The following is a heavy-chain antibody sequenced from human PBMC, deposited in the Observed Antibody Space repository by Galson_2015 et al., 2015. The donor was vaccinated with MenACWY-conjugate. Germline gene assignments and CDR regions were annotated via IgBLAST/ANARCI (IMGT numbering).Heavy chain of an antibody. CDR2: INSDGSSR. J-gene: IGHJ6*03. CDR1: GISISNYW. V-gene: IGHV3-74*01. CDR3: ARDQKLGMFAYSYLDV. D-gene: IGHD3-10*02. Sequence: SLRLSCAASGISISNYWMHWVRQAPGKGLVWVSRINSDGSSRSYADSVKGRFTISRDNAKNTLYLQMSSLRAEDTAVYYCARDQKLGMFAYSYLDVWGKGTTVTVSS.